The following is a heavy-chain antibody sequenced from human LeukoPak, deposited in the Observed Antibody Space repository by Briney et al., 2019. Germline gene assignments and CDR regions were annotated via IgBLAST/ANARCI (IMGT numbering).Heavy chain of an antibody. CDR1: GYSISSGYY. CDR2: IYHSGST. D-gene: IGHD5-18*01. CDR3: ARRGYSYNLDY. V-gene: IGHV4-38-2*01. Sequence: SETLSLTGAVSGYSISSGYYWGWIRQPPGKGLEWIGSIYHSGSTYYNPSLKSRVTISVDTSKNQFSLKLSSVTAADTAVYYCARRGYSYNLDYWGQGTLVTVSS. J-gene: IGHJ4*02.